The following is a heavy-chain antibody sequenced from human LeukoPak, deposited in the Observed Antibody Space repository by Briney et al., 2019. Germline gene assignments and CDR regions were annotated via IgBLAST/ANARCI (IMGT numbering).Heavy chain of an antibody. V-gene: IGHV1-2*02. Sequence: ASVKVSCKASGYTFSGYYMHWVRQAPGQGLEWMGWINPNSGGTYYAQKFLGRVTKTRDTSISTAYMELSRLRSDDTAVFYCARVAHNYDLLTGYYPYLDYFDFWGQGTLVTVSS. CDR1: GYTFSGYY. J-gene: IGHJ4*02. D-gene: IGHD3-9*01. CDR2: INPNSGGT. CDR3: ARVAHNYDLLTGYYPYLDYFDF.